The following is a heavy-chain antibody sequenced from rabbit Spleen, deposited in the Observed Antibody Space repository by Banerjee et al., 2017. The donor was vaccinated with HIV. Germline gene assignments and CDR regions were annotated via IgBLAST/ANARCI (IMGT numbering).Heavy chain of an antibody. CDR3: ARDLENYAGSNCLDL. CDR1: GFSFSSSYW. Sequence: QQQLEESGGDLVKPEGSLTLTCTASGFSFSSSYWISWVRQAPGKGLEWIACVYTTSGSTWYASWVNGRFTISRGTSLNTVDLKMTSLTAADTATYFCARDLENYAGSNCLDLWGPGTLVTVS. J-gene: IGHJ4*01. V-gene: IGHV1S43*01. CDR2: VYTTSGST. D-gene: IGHD4-2*01.